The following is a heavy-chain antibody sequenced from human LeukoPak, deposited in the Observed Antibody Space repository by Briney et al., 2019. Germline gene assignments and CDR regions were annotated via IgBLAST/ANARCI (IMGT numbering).Heavy chain of an antibody. Sequence: ASVKVSCKASGYTFTSYAIHWVRQAPGQRLEWMGWISAGSGNTKYSQNFQGRVTFISNTSATTAFMELSSLRSEDAAVYYCARDSGSGSNDYWGQGTLVTVSS. CDR2: ISAGSGNT. J-gene: IGHJ4*02. CDR3: ARDSGSGSNDY. D-gene: IGHD1-26*01. CDR1: GYTFTSYA. V-gene: IGHV1-3*01.